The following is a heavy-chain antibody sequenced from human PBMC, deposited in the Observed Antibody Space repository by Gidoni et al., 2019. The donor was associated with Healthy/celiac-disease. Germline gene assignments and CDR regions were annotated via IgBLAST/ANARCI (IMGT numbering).Heavy chain of an antibody. D-gene: IGHD6-19*01. CDR2: IYYSGST. Sequence: QVQLQESGPGLVKPSETLSLTCTVSGGSISSYYWSWIRQPPGKGLEWIGYIYYSGSTNYNPSLKSRVTISVDTSKNQFSLKLSSVTAADTAVYYCARGVAVAGMDYYGMDVWGQGTTVTVSS. CDR1: GGSISSYY. V-gene: IGHV4-59*01. J-gene: IGHJ6*02. CDR3: ARGVAVAGMDYYGMDV.